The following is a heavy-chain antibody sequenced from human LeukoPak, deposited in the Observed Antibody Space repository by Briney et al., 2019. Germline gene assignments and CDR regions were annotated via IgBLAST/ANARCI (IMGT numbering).Heavy chain of an antibody. CDR2: ISASGGRT. CDR1: GFPLSSYA. J-gene: IGHJ5*02. Sequence: GSLRLSCTGSGFPLSSYAMSWVRQAPGKGLEWVSAISASGGRTYYADSVKGRFTVSRDNSNNTLYLQMNSLRADDTALYYCAKDRISSSLSYNWFDPWGQGTQVTVSS. D-gene: IGHD2-2*01. V-gene: IGHV3-23*01. CDR3: AKDRISSSLSYNWFDP.